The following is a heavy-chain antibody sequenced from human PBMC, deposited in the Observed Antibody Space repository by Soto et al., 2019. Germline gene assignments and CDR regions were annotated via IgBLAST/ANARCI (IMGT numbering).Heavy chain of an antibody. Sequence: SETLSLTCTVSNGSVSSGTYSWSWVRQPPGKGLEWIGYIYYSGTTYYTPSLKSRLTMSMDRANDHFSLNLTSVTAADTAVYFCARGHYYYGMDVWGQGITVTV. CDR2: IYYSGTT. CDR1: NGSVSSGTYS. CDR3: ARGHYYYGMDV. J-gene: IGHJ6*02. V-gene: IGHV4-30-2*01.